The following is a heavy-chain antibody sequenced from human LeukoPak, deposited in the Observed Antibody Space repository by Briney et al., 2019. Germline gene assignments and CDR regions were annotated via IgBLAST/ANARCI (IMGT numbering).Heavy chain of an antibody. Sequence: GGSLRLSCLASGFTFSNFALSWVRQAPGKGLEWVCGLSGSGGITFYADSVRDRFTVSRDKSKNTVYLQMNSLTVDDTAVYYCAKGRYYYGSGSFSDFWGQGTLVTVSS. D-gene: IGHD3-10*01. V-gene: IGHV3-23*01. CDR3: AKGRYYYGSGSFSDF. CDR1: GFTFSNFA. J-gene: IGHJ4*02. CDR2: LSGSGGIT.